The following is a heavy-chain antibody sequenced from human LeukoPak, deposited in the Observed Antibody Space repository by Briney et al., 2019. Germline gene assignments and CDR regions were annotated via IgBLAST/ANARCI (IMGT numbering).Heavy chain of an antibody. Sequence: SETLSLTCTVSGGSISGFYWGWIRQPPGKGLEWIGFIYYSGSANYNPSLKSRVTIPVDMSKNQFSLKLSSVTAADTAFYYCARDRDSSGWFDYWGQGALVTVSS. CDR3: ARDRDSSGWFDY. D-gene: IGHD6-19*01. V-gene: IGHV4-59*01. J-gene: IGHJ4*02. CDR2: IYYSGSA. CDR1: GGSISGFY.